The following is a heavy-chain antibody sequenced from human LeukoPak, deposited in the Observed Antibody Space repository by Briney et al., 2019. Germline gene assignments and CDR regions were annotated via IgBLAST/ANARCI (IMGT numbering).Heavy chain of an antibody. V-gene: IGHV1-2*02. CDR1: GYTFTGYY. Sequence: WASVKVSCKASGYTFTGYYMHWVRQAPGQGLEWMGWINPNSGGTNYAQKFQGRVTMTRDTSISTAYMELSRLRSDDTAVYYCARGGTLRFLEWSLLNPYYFDYWGQGTLVTVSS. CDR2: INPNSGGT. J-gene: IGHJ4*02. D-gene: IGHD3-3*01. CDR3: ARGGTLRFLEWSLLNPYYFDY.